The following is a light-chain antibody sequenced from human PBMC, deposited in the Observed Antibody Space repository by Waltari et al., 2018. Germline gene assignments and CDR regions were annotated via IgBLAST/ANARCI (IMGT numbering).Light chain of an antibody. CDR2: SAS. Sequence: DIQLTQSPSSLSASAGARFTITCRASHDIGTYLNWYQHKPGKAPKLLIYSASTLQSGVPPRFSGSGSGTDYTLTIFDLQPEDFATYYCQQTYITPPHSFGQGTKLEI. CDR3: QQTYITPPHS. CDR1: HDIGTY. V-gene: IGKV1-39*01. J-gene: IGKJ2*03.